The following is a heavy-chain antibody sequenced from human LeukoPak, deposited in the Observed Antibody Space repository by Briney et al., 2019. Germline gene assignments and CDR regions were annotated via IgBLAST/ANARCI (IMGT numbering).Heavy chain of an antibody. CDR1: GASISSTNW. D-gene: IGHD6-13*01. V-gene: IGHV4-4*02. CDR2: IYHSGST. J-gene: IGHJ5*02. Sequence: PSGTLSLTCAVSGASISSTNWWSWVRQPPGKGLEWIGDIYHSGSTNYNPSLKSRVTISVDKSKNQFSLKLSSVTAADTAVYYCARGPSRRIAAAGISTNNWFDPWGQGTLVTVSS. CDR3: ARGPSRRIAAAGISTNNWFDP.